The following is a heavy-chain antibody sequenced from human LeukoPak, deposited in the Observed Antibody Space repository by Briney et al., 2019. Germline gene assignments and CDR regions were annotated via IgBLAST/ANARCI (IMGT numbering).Heavy chain of an antibody. CDR3: ARELILAYCGGDCSNAVGY. V-gene: IGHV3-48*03. CDR2: ISSSGTTI. Sequence: PGGSLRLSCAASGFTFSSYEMNWVRQAPGKGLEWVSSISSSGTTIYYADSVKGRFTISRDNAKNSLYPQMNSLRAEDTAVYYCARELILAYCGGDCSNAVGYWGQGTLVTVSS. J-gene: IGHJ4*02. D-gene: IGHD2-21*02. CDR1: GFTFSSYE.